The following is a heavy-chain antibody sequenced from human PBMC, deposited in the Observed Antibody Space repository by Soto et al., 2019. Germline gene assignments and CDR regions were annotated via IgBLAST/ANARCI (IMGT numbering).Heavy chain of an antibody. CDR3: ARHPRGSGSPSYGMDV. V-gene: IGHV5-51*01. J-gene: IGHJ6*02. Sequence: GESLKISCTGSGYSFTIYWIGLVLQMPGKGLEWMGIIYPGDSDTRYSPSFQGQVTISADKSISTAYLQWSSLKASDTAMYYCARHPRGSGSPSYGMDVWGQGTTVTVSS. CDR1: GYSFTIYW. D-gene: IGHD1-26*01. CDR2: IYPGDSDT.